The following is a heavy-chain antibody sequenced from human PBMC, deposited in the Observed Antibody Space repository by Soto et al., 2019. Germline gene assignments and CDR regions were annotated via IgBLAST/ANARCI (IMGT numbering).Heavy chain of an antibody. CDR2: INPSGGST. D-gene: IGHD1-7*01. V-gene: IGHV1-46*01. CDR1: GYIFSANY. CDR3: ARDVRELRGRRFDY. Sequence: ASVKVSCKASGYIFSANYIHWVRQAPGQGLEWLGWINPSGGSTSYAQKFQGRVTMTRDTSTSTVYMELSSLRSEDTAVYYCARDVRELRGRRFDYWGQGTLVTVSS. J-gene: IGHJ4*02.